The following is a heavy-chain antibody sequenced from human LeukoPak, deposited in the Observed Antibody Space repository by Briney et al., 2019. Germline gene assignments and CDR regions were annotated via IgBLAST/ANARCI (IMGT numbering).Heavy chain of an antibody. Sequence: PGGSLRLSCAASGFTFSSYAMSWVRQAPGKGLEWVSAISGSGGSTYYADSVKGRFTISRDNSKNTLYLQMNSLRAEDTAVYYCAKGGVVPAAIGARSYYYYYMDVWGKGTTVTASS. J-gene: IGHJ6*03. CDR1: GFTFSSYA. V-gene: IGHV3-23*01. CDR3: AKGGVVPAAIGARSYYYYYMDV. D-gene: IGHD2-2*02. CDR2: ISGSGGST.